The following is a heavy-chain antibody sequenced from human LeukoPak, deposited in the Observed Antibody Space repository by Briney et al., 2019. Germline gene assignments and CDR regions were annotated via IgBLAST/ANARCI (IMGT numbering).Heavy chain of an antibody. Sequence: GGSLRLSCAGSGCTFSNYAMHWVRQAPGKGLEWVAVISYDGSNKYYADSLKGRFTISRDNSKNTLYLQMNSLRAEDTAVYFCARDPLLSHQRGYFDSWGQGALVTVSS. CDR1: GCTFSNYA. CDR2: ISYDGSNK. J-gene: IGHJ4*02. V-gene: IGHV3-30-3*01. D-gene: IGHD3-10*01. CDR3: ARDPLLSHQRGYFDS.